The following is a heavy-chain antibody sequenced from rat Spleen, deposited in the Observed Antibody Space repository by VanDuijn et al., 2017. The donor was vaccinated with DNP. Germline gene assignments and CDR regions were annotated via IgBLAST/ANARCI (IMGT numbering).Heavy chain of an antibody. CDR3: ARHDSLVGITPGDYFDY. CDR2: ISPSGGST. J-gene: IGHJ2*01. V-gene: IGHV5-25*01. CDR1: GFTFSNYD. D-gene: IGHD1-9*01. Sequence: EVQLVESGGGLVQPGRSMKLSCAASGFTFSNYDMAWVRQAPTKGLEWVASISPSGGSTYYRDSVKGRFTVSRDNAKSTLYLQMDSLRSEDTATYYCARHDSLVGITPGDYFDYWGQGVMVTVSS.